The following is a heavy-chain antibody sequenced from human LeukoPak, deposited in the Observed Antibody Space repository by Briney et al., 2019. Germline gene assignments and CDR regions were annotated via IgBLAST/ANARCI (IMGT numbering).Heavy chain of an antibody. V-gene: IGHV4-34*01. Sequence: SETLSLTCTVSGGSISSYYWSWIRQPPGKGLEWIGEINHSGSTNYNPSLKSRVPISVDTSKNQFSLKLSSVTAADTAVYYCARVEGLGGRKIDYWGQGTLVTVSS. D-gene: IGHD1-14*01. CDR2: INHSGST. CDR1: GGSISSYY. CDR3: ARVEGLGGRKIDY. J-gene: IGHJ4*02.